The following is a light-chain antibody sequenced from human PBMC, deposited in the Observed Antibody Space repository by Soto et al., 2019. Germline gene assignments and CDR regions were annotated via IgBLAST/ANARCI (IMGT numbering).Light chain of an antibody. CDR1: SSNIGRNI. Sequence: QSVLTQPPSVSAATGQKVTISCSGSSSNIGRNIVSWYQQLPGAAPKILIYQNDKRPSGIPDRFSGSKSGTSATLGITGLQTGDEADYYCGTWDNSLNSWVFGGGTKLTVL. V-gene: IGLV1-51*02. J-gene: IGLJ3*02. CDR2: QND. CDR3: GTWDNSLNSWV.